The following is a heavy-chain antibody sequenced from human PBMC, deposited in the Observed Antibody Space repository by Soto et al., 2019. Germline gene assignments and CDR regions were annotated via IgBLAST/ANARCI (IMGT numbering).Heavy chain of an antibody. V-gene: IGHV3-11*01. Sequence: QVQLAESGGGLVERGGYLRISCAASGFTFSDYDMSWIRQSPGKGLERVSFVSSSGTTMYFADSVKGRFTISRDNAKNSLYLQMNSLRAEDTAVYYCARMGPRAARPSYWGQGTLVTVSS. D-gene: IGHD6-6*01. J-gene: IGHJ4*02. CDR3: ARMGPRAARPSY. CDR2: VSSSGTTM. CDR1: GFTFSDYD.